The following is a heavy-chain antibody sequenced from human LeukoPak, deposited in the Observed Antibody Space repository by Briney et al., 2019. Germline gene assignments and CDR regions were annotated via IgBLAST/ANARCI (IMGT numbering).Heavy chain of an antibody. CDR2: INPNSGGT. V-gene: IGHV1-2*06. CDR3: ARGGLILRYFVDYYYYYMDV. D-gene: IGHD3-9*01. Sequence: ASVKVSCKASGYIFIGYYMHWVRQAPGKGLESMGRINPNSGGTKYAQKFQGRVTMTRDTSISTAYMELSRLRSDDTAVYYCARGGLILRYFVDYYYYYMDVWGKGTTVTVSS. J-gene: IGHJ6*03. CDR1: GYIFIGYY.